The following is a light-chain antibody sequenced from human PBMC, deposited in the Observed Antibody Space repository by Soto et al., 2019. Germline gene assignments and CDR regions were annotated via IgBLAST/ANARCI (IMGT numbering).Light chain of an antibody. Sequence: QSALTQPPSASGTPGQRVTISCSGSSSNIGSNTVNWYQQLPGTAPKLLIYSNNQRPSGVPDRFSGSKSGTSASLAISGLRSEDEADYYCAAWDDSLNGVVFGRGTKLTVL. V-gene: IGLV1-44*01. CDR1: SSNIGSNT. CDR3: AAWDDSLNGVV. CDR2: SNN. J-gene: IGLJ2*01.